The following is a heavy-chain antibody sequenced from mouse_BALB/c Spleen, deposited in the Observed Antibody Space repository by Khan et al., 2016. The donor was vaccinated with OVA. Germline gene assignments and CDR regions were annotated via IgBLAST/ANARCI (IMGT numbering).Heavy chain of an antibody. Sequence: QVQLKQSGPELVKPGASVKMSCKASGYTFTDYVLTWVKQRTGQGLEWIGEIYPGSSNTYYNEKLKGRATLTADKSSNTAYMQLSSLTSEDSAVYFCARRGYGTSGAFWGQGTLVTVSA. V-gene: IGHV1-77*01. J-gene: IGHJ3*01. D-gene: IGHD1-1*01. CDR1: GYTFTDYV. CDR3: ARRGYGTSGAF. CDR2: IYPGSSNT.